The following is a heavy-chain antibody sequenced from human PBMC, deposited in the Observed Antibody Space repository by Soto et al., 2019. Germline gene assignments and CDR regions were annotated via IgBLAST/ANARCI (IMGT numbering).Heavy chain of an antibody. Sequence: PGGSLRLSCAASGFTFSNAWMNWVRQAPGKGLEWVGRIKSKTDGGTTDYAAPVKGRFTISRDDSKNTLYLQMNSLKTEDTAVYYCTTDSRDTFGGPLYYYGMDVWGQGTTVTVSS. D-gene: IGHD3-16*01. CDR2: IKSKTDGGTT. CDR3: TTDSRDTFGGPLYYYGMDV. J-gene: IGHJ6*02. CDR1: GFTFSNAW. V-gene: IGHV3-15*07.